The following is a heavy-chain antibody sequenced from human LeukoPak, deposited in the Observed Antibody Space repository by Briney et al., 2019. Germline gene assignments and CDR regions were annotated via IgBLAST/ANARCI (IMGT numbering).Heavy chain of an antibody. D-gene: IGHD3-22*01. CDR1: GFTFSSYA. V-gene: IGHV3-23*01. J-gene: IGHJ4*02. CDR3: AKASAMIVVVSKHFDY. Sequence: GGSLRLSCAASGFTFSSYAMSWVRQAPGKGLEWVSAISGSGGSTYYADSVKGRFTISRDNSKNTLYLQMNSLRAEDTAVYYCAKASAMIVVVSKHFDYWGQGTLVTVSA. CDR2: ISGSGGST.